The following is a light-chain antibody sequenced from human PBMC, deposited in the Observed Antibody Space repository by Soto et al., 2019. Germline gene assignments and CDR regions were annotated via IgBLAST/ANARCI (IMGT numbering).Light chain of an antibody. CDR2: GAF. CDR3: HQYDNWPPWT. V-gene: IGKV3-15*01. J-gene: IGKJ1*01. CDR1: ESVGSN. Sequence: LMTQSPATLSVSPGERATLSCRASESVGSNVAWYQQKPGQAPRLLIYGAFTRATGIPARFDGSGSGTEFTLTISSLQSEDFAVYYCHQYDNWPPWTFGQGTKVEIK.